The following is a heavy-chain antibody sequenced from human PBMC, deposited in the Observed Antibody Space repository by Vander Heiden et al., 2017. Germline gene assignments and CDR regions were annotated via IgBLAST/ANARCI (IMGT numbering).Heavy chain of an antibody. V-gene: IGHV3-9*01. CDR2: ISWNSGSI. CDR3: AKASQVMREALWYFDL. Sequence: EVQLVESGGGLVQPGRSLRLSCAASGFTFDDYAMHWVRQAPGKGLEWVSGISWNSGSIGYADSGKGRFTISRDNAKNSRDLKRNSLRAEETALYYCAKASQVMREALWYFDLWGRGTLVTVSS. D-gene: IGHD2-8*01. CDR1: GFTFDDYA. J-gene: IGHJ2*01.